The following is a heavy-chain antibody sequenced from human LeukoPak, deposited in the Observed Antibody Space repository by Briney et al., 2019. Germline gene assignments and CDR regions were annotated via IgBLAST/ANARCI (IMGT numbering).Heavy chain of an antibody. CDR2: IKNDGSEK. CDR1: GFTFSSYW. V-gene: IGHV3-7*01. Sequence: SGGSLRLSCAASGFTFSSYWMSWVRQAPGKGLEWVANIKNDGSEKYYVDSVKGRFTISRDNAKTSLYLQMNSLRADDTAVYYCATLGPSSHYYYMDVWGKGTTVTISS. D-gene: IGHD4-23*01. J-gene: IGHJ6*03. CDR3: ATLGPSSHYYYMDV.